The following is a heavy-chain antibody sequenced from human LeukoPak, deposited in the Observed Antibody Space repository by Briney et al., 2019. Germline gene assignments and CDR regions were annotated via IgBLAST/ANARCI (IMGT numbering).Heavy chain of an antibody. D-gene: IGHD6-19*01. CDR2: ISGSGGST. J-gene: IGHJ4*02. CDR3: AEGSSSGWRLFDY. V-gene: IGHV3-23*01. CDR1: GFTFSSYA. Sequence: GGSLRLSCAASGFTFSSYAMSWVRQAPGKGLEWVSAISGSGGSTYYADSVKGRFTISRDNSKNTLYLQMNSLRAEDTAVYYCAEGSSSGWRLFDYWGQGTLVTVSS.